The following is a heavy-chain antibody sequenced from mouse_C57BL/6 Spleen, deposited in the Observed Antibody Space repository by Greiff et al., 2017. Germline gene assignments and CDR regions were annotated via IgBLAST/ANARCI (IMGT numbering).Heavy chain of an antibody. V-gene: IGHV1-54*01. Sequence: VQLQQSGAELVRPGTSVKVSCKASGYAFTNYLIEWVKQRPGQGLEWIGVINPGSGGTNYNEKFKGKATLTADKSSSTAYMQLSSLTSEDSAVYFCARDGALFFDYWGQGTTLTVSS. D-gene: IGHD2-3*01. CDR1: GYAFTNYL. CDR3: ARDGALFFDY. J-gene: IGHJ2*01. CDR2: INPGSGGT.